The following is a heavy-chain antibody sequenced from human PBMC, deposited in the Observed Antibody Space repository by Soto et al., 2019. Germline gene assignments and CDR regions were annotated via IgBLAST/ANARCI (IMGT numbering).Heavy chain of an antibody. CDR3: ASPGVRYYYYYYGIDV. V-gene: IGHV3-30-3*01. J-gene: IGHJ6*02. D-gene: IGHD4-17*01. CDR1: GFTFSSYA. Sequence: QVQLVESGGGVVQPGRSLRLSCAASGFTFSSYAMHWVRQAPGKGLEWVAVISYDGSNKYYADSVKGRFTISRDNSKNTLYLQMNSLRAEDTAVYYCASPGVRYYYYYYGIDVWGQGTTVTVSS. CDR2: ISYDGSNK.